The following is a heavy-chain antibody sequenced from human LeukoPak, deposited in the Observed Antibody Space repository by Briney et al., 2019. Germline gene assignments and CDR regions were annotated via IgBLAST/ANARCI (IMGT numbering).Heavy chain of an antibody. J-gene: IGHJ3*02. CDR3: ARDRGMLAAAFDI. D-gene: IGHD6-13*01. CDR1: GFTFGSYS. V-gene: IGHV3-21*01. CDR2: ISSSSSYI. Sequence: PGGSLRLSCAASGFTFGSYSMNWVRQAPGKGLEWVSSISSSSSYIYYADSVKGRFTISRDNAKNSLYLQMNSLRAEDTAVYYCARDRGMLAAAFDIWGQGTMVTVSS.